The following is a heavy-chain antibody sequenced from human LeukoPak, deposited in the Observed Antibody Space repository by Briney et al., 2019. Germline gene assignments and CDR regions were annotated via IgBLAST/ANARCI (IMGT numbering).Heavy chain of an antibody. CDR2: ISGSGGST. CDR3: AKHLWRDLLWFGEGYYVDY. D-gene: IGHD3-10*01. Sequence: GGSLRLSCAASAFPFSSYTMSWVRQTPGKGLEWVSVISGSGGSTYYTDSVKGRFTISRDSSKNTLYLQMNSLRVEDTAVYYCAKHLWRDLLWFGEGYYVDYWGQGTLVTVSS. V-gene: IGHV3-23*01. J-gene: IGHJ4*02. CDR1: AFPFSSYT.